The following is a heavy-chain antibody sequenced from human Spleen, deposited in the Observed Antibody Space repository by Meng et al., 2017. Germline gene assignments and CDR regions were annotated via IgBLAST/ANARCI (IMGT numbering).Heavy chain of an antibody. CDR2: IEYSGST. D-gene: IGHD2-2*02. J-gene: IGHJ5*02. Sequence: PSESLVLTRAVHCWHFFDTDWIWIRQSPGKGLEWIGEIEYSGSTNYNPSLQSRVPVSVDTIQKQFSLKLTSLTAADTAVYYCARGAIATIRSLDPWGQGTLVTVSS. V-gene: IGHV4-34*01. CDR1: CWHFFDTD. CDR3: ARGAIATIRSLDP.